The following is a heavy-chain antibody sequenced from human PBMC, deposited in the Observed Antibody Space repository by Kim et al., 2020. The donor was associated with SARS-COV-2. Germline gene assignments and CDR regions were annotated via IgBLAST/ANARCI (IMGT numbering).Heavy chain of an antibody. CDR2: ISGSGGST. CDR1: GFTFSSYA. V-gene: IGHV3-23*01. J-gene: IGHJ4*02. D-gene: IGHD2-15*01. CDR3: AKLQDIVVVVAALDY. Sequence: GGSLRLSCAASGFTFSSYAMSWVRQAPGKGLEWVSAISGSGGSTYYADSVKGRFTISRDNSKNTLYLQMNSLRAEDTAVYYCAKLQDIVVVVAALDYWAREPWSPSPQ.